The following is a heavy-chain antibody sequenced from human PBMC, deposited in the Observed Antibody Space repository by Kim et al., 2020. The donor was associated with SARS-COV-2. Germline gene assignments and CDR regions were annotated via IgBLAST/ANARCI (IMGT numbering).Heavy chain of an antibody. J-gene: IGHJ6*02. CDR2: IYYSGST. CDR3: ARGTALAQDSYYYALDV. Sequence: SETLSLICTVPDGSISSASYYRGWIRQPPGKGLEWIGSIYYSGSTYYNPSLKSRVTISVDTSKNQFSLKLDSVTAADTGVYYCARGTALAQDSYYYALDVWGQGTTVTVSS. D-gene: IGHD5-18*01. CDR1: DGSISSASYY. V-gene: IGHV4-39*01.